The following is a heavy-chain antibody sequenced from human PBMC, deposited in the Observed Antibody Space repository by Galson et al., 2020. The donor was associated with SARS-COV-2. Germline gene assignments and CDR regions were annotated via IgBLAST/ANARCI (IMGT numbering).Heavy chain of an antibody. D-gene: IGHD3-3*01. Sequence: GESLKISCKASGYSFTSYDLAWVRQAPGQGLEWMAWITTYIGNTNYAQNLQGRVTVTTDTSTTTAYMELKSLRPDDTAVYYCARVVHFGVAVFDIWGQGTMVIVSS. CDR2: ITTYIGNT. V-gene: IGHV1-18*01. J-gene: IGHJ3*02. CDR3: ARVVHFGVAVFDI. CDR1: GYSFTSYD.